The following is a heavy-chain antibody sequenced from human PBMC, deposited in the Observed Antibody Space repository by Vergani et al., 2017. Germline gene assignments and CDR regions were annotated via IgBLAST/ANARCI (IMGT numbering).Heavy chain of an antibody. CDR2: ISYDGSNK. D-gene: IGHD3-16*01. V-gene: IGHV3-30*04. Sequence: QVQLVESGGGVVQPGRSLRLSCAASGFTFSSYAMHWVRQAPGKGLEWVAVISYDGSNKYYADSVKGRFTISRDNSKNTLFLQMNSLRAEDTTVYYCARGSHGIWGAIDIWGQGTMVTVSS. J-gene: IGHJ3*02. CDR3: ARGSHGIWGAIDI. CDR1: GFTFSSYA.